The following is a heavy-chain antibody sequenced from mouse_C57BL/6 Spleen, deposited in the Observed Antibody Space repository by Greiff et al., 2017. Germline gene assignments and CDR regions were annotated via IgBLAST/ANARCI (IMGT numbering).Heavy chain of an antibody. J-gene: IGHJ2*01. CDR3: ARGRGLLPLDY. Sequence: QVQLQQPGAELVRPGSSVKLSCKASGYTFTSYWMHWVKQRPIQGLEWIGNIDPSDSETHYNQKFKDKATLTVDKSSSTAYMQLSSLTSEDSAVYYCARGRGLLPLDYWGQGTTLTVSS. D-gene: IGHD2-3*01. CDR1: GYTFTSYW. CDR2: IDPSDSET. V-gene: IGHV1-52*01.